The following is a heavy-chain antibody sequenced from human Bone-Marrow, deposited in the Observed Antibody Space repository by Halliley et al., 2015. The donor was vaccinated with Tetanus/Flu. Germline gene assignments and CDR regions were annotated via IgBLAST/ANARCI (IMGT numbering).Heavy chain of an antibody. J-gene: IGHJ4*02. CDR3: AREDYGEYVPYCGFDF. V-gene: IGHV3-33*01. CDR1: GFTFRNHG. CDR2: IWYDGSER. D-gene: IGHD4-17*01. Sequence: SLRLSCAASGFTFRNHGMHWVRQTPGKGLEWVAVIWYDGSERFYADSVKGRFTISRDNSKNTVYLQMNSLRAEDTAVYFCAREDYGEYVPYCGFDFWGRGTQVTVSS.